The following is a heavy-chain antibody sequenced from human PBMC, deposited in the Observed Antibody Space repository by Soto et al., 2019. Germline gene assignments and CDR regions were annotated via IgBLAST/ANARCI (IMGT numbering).Heavy chain of an antibody. V-gene: IGHV3-23*01. CDR3: ARKVWGSTRRPDWGYVDR. J-gene: IGHJ2*01. CDR2: ISGGGDRT. Sequence: EVQLLESGGGLVQPGGSLRLSCVGSGFTFINYAMNWVRQTPGKGLEWVSGISGGGDRTFDADSVKGRFTISRDNSKNTVNLQMNSLRADDTAVYYWARKVWGSTRRPDWGYVDRWGRGTLVTVSS. D-gene: IGHD2-2*01. CDR1: GFTFINYA.